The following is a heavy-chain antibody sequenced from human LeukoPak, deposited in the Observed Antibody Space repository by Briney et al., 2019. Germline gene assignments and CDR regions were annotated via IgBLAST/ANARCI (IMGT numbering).Heavy chain of an antibody. Sequence: SETLSLTCTVSGGFISSYYWSWIRQPPGKGLEWIGYIYYSGSTNYNPSLKSRVTISVDTSNNQFSLKLSSVTAADTAVYYCARENGDSSVGFDFWGQGTLVTVSS. J-gene: IGHJ4*02. CDR2: IYYSGST. V-gene: IGHV4-59*01. CDR1: GGFISSYY. D-gene: IGHD3-22*01. CDR3: ARENGDSSVGFDF.